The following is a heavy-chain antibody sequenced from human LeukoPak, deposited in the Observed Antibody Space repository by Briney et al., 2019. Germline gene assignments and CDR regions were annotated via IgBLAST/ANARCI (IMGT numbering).Heavy chain of an antibody. Sequence: SETLSLTCTVSGGSISSYYWSWIRQPPGKGLEWMGYIYYSGSTNYNPSLKSRVTMSVDTSKNQFSLKLSSVTAADTAVYYCARDPYGRIGGIDYWGQGTLVTVSS. D-gene: IGHD4-17*01. CDR1: GGSISSYY. V-gene: IGHV4-59*01. CDR2: IYYSGST. J-gene: IGHJ4*02. CDR3: ARDPYGRIGGIDY.